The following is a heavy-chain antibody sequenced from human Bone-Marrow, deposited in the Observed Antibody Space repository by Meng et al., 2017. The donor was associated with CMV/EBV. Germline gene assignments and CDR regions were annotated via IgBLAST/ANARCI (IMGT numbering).Heavy chain of an antibody. V-gene: IGHV3-74*01. J-gene: IGHJ4*02. Sequence: GGSLRLSCAASGFTFSSYWMSWVRQAPGKGLVWVSRINSGGSTTSYADSVKGRFTISRDNAKNTLYLQMNSLRAEDTAVYYCARGYCSGGSCSTVHSFGDDWGQGALVTVSS. D-gene: IGHD2-15*01. CDR1: GFTFSSYW. CDR3: ARGYCSGGSCSTVHSFGDD. CDR2: INSGGSTT.